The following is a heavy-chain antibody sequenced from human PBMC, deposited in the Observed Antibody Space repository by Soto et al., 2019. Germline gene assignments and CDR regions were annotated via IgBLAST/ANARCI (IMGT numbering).Heavy chain of an antibody. D-gene: IGHD3-22*01. V-gene: IGHV3-33*01. CDR2: IWYDESNT. CDR3: ARDTAYDCSGYSDY. J-gene: IGHJ4*02. Sequence: QVQLVESGGGVVQPGRSLRLSCAASGFNFNNYGMHWVRQAPGKGLEWVALIWYDESNTYYADSVKGRFTISRDNSKNTLYLQMNSLRAEDTAVYYCARDTAYDCSGYSDYWGQGTLVTVSS. CDR1: GFNFNNYG.